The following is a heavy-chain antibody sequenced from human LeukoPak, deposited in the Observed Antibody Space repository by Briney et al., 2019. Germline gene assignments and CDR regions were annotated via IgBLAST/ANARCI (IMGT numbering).Heavy chain of an antibody. D-gene: IGHD3-3*01. CDR3: AKENDFWSGPEG. Sequence: GGSLRLSCVTSGFIFSNYGMHWVRQAPGKGLEWLTFIQFDGSNKLYADSVKGRLTVSRDTSKNTVYLQMTSLRVEDTAVYYCAKENDFWSGPEGWGQGTLVTVSS. CDR1: GFIFSNYG. CDR2: IQFDGSNK. V-gene: IGHV3-30*02. J-gene: IGHJ4*02.